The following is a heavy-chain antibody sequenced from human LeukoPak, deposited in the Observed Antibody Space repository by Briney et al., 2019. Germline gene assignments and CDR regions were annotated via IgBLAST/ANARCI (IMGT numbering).Heavy chain of an antibody. CDR2: ISGDGTST. CDR3: AREAPPGSFDY. D-gene: IGHD6-19*01. J-gene: IGHJ4*02. CDR1: GFTFSTYP. Sequence: PGGSLRLSCAASGFTFSTYPMHWVRQDPGKGLESVSAISGDGTSTYYANSVKGRFTISRDNSKYTLYLQMGSLRPEDTAAYYCAREAPPGSFDYWGQGTLVTVSS. V-gene: IGHV3-64*01.